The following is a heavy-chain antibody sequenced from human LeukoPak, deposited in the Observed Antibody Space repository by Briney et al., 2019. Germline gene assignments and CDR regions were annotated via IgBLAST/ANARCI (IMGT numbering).Heavy chain of an antibody. CDR2: ISAYNGNT. D-gene: IGHD6-19*01. CDR3: ARYSSGWYHFDS. J-gene: IGHJ4*02. Sequence: GASVKVSCKASGYTFTSHGISWVRQAPGQGLEWMGWISAYNGNTNYAQKLQGRVTMTTDTSTSPAYMELRSLRSDDTAVYYCARYSSGWYHFDSWGQGTLVTVSS. CDR1: GYTFTSHG. V-gene: IGHV1-18*01.